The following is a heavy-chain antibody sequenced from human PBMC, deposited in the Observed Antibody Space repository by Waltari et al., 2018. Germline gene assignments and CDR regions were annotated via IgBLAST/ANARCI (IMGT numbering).Heavy chain of an antibody. Sequence: QVQLQESGPGLVKPSETLSLTCTVSGGSVSSGSYYWSWLRQPPGKGLEWIGDIYYSGSTNYNPSLKSRVTISVDTSKNQFSLKLSAVTAADTAVDYCARGRLPGIAVAGSNWFDPWGQGTLVTVSS. J-gene: IGHJ5*02. CDR1: GGSVSSGSYY. D-gene: IGHD6-19*01. CDR2: IYYSGST. V-gene: IGHV4-61*01. CDR3: ARGRLPGIAVAGSNWFDP.